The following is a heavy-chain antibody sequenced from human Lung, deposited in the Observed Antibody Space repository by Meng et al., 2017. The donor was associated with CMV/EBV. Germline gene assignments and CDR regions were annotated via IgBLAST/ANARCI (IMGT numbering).Heavy chain of an antibody. J-gene: IGHJ4*02. CDR3: AREDYSSRYPPIGY. V-gene: IGHV3-30-3*01. CDR2: ISYDGGSK. Sequence: GGSXRLXXAASGFTFSSYAIHWVRQAPGKGLEWVAVISYDGGSKYYADSVQGRFTISRDNSKNTLYLQMNSLRSEDTAVYYCAREDYSSRYPPIGYWGQGTLVTVSS. D-gene: IGHD2-2*01. CDR1: GFTFSSYA.